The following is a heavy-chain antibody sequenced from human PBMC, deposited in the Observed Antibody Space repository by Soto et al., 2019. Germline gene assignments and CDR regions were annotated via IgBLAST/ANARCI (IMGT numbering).Heavy chain of an antibody. V-gene: IGHV1-69*06. D-gene: IGHD4-17*01. Sequence: QVQLVQSGAEVKKPGSSVKVSCKASGGTFSSYAISWVRQAPGQGLEWMGGIIPIFGTANYAQKFQGRVTITADKSTSTAYMELSSLRSEDTAVYYCASVTHYGDYPPSYYYYGMDVWGQGTTVTVSS. CDR2: IIPIFGTA. J-gene: IGHJ6*02. CDR1: GGTFSSYA. CDR3: ASVTHYGDYPPSYYYYGMDV.